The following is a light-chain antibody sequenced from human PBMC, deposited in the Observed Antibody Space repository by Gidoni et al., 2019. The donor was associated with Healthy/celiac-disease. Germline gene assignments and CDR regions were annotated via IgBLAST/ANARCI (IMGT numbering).Light chain of an antibody. CDR2: DVS. V-gene: IGLV2-14*03. CDR3: SSYTSSSTLV. Sequence: QSALTQPASVSGSPGQSISLSCTGTSSHVGGYNYVSWYQPHPGKAPKLMIYDVSNRPSGISNRFSASKSGNTASLTISGLQAEDEADYYCSSYTSSSTLVFGGGTKLTVL. J-gene: IGLJ2*01. CDR1: SSHVGGYNY.